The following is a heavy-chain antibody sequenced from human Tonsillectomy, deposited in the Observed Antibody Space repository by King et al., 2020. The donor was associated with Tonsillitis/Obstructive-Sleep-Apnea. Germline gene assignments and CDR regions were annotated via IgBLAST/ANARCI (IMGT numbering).Heavy chain of an antibody. Sequence: VQLVESGGGVVQPGRSLRLSCAASGFTFSSYGMHWVRKAPGKGLEWVAVIWYDGSNKYYADSVKGRFTISRDNSKNTLYLQMNSLRAEDTAVYYCARDRVDCSSTSCYAALWFDPWGQGTLVTVSS. V-gene: IGHV3-33*01. CDR3: ARDRVDCSSTSCYAALWFDP. CDR1: GFTFSSYG. D-gene: IGHD2-2*01. CDR2: IWYDGSNK. J-gene: IGHJ5*02.